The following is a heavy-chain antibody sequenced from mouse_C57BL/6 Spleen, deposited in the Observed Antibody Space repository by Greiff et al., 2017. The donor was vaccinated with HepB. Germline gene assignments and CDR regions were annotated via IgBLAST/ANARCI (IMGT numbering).Heavy chain of an antibody. CDR1: GYTFTSYW. Sequence: VQLQQPGAELVRPGTSVKLSCKASGYTFTSYWMHWVKQRPGQGLEWIGVIDPSDSYTNYNQKFKGKATLTVDTSSSTAYMQLSSLTSEDSAVYYCAREETGRFDYWGQGTTLTVSS. CDR2: IDPSDSYT. CDR3: AREETGRFDY. D-gene: IGHD4-1*01. V-gene: IGHV1-59*01. J-gene: IGHJ2*01.